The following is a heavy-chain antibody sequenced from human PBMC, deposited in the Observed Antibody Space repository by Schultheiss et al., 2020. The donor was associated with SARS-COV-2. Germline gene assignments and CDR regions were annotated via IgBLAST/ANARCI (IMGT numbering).Heavy chain of an antibody. CDR3: AREGGYRGFDY. CDR2: MNPNSGNT. V-gene: IGHV1-8*01. Sequence: ASVKVSCKASGYTFTSYDINWVRQATGQGLEWMGWMNPNSGNTGYAQKFQGRVTMTRDTSTSTVYMELSSLRSEDTAVYYCAREGGYRGFDYWGQGTLVTVSS. D-gene: IGHD6-25*01. J-gene: IGHJ4*02. CDR1: GYTFTSYD.